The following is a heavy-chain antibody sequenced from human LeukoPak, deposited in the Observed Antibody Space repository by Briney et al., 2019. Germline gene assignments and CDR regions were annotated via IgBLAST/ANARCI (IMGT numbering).Heavy chain of an antibody. CDR2: IFDSGTTNYNPST. CDR3: ARGGVTTIAQYDY. J-gene: IGHJ4*02. Sequence: PSETLSLTCTVSGGSIISYFWSWIRQPPGKGPEWIGYIFDSGTTNYNPSTNYNPSLKSRVTVSLDTSKNHLSLKLSSVTAADTAVYFCARGGVTTIAQYDYWGQGILVTVSS. D-gene: IGHD5-12*01. V-gene: IGHV4-59*01. CDR1: GGSIISYF.